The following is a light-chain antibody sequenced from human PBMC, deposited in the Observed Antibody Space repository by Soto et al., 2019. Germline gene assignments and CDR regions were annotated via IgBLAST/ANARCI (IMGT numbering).Light chain of an antibody. CDR1: QSATSSF. CDR3: QQYGDSRWT. J-gene: IGKJ1*01. CDR2: SAS. V-gene: IGKV3-20*01. Sequence: EIVLTQSPGTLSLSPGERATLSCRASQSATSSFLAWYQQKPGQAPRLLIYSASHRATGIPDRFSGSESGTDFTLTISRLEPEDFAVYYCQQYGDSRWTFGQGTKVDNK.